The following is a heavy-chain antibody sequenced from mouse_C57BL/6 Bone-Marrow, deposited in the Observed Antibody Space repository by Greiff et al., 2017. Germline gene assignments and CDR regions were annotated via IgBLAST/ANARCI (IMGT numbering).Heavy chain of an antibody. D-gene: IGHD3-2*02. J-gene: IGHJ3*01. CDR1: GYTFTDYY. Sequence: VQLQQSGPELVKPGASVKISCKASGYTFTDYYMNWVKQSHGKSLEWIGDINPNNGGTSYNQKFKGKATLTVDKSSSTAYMELRSLTSEDSAVYYCARGQLRLPFAYWGQGTLVTVSA. V-gene: IGHV1-26*01. CDR3: ARGQLRLPFAY. CDR2: INPNNGGT.